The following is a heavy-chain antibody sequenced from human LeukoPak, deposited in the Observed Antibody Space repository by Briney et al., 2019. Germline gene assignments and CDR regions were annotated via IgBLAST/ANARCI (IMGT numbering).Heavy chain of an antibody. CDR1: GGSISSGGYY. CDR2: IYYSGST. V-gene: IGHV4-31*03. CDR3: ARVEDSSDSSGYYSFDY. Sequence: SETLYLTCTVSGGSISSGGYYWSWIRQHPGKGLEWIGYIYYSGSTYYNPSLKSRVTISVDTSKNQFSLKLSSVTAADTAVYYCARVEDSSDSSGYYSFDYWGQGTLVTVSS. D-gene: IGHD3-22*01. J-gene: IGHJ4*02.